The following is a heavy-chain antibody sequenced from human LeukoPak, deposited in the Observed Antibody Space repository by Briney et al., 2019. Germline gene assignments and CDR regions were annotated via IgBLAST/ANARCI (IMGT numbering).Heavy chain of an antibody. CDR3: ARLTRLSTSPDRYYLDY. J-gene: IGHJ4*02. CDR2: IYTSGGT. D-gene: IGHD6-6*01. Sequence: PSETLSLTCTVSGGSISNAHYYWSWIRQPPGKGLEWIGYIYTSGGTNYIPSLKGRVTISIDTSKNQFSLKLSSVTAADSAVYYCARLTRLSTSPDRYYLDYWGQGTLVTVSS. CDR1: GGSISNAHYY. V-gene: IGHV4-4*09.